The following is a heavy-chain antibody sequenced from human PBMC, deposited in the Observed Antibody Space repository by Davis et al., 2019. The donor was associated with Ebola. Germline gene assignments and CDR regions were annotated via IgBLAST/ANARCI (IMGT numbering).Heavy chain of an antibody. Sequence: GGSLRLSCAASGFTFSGSAMHWVRQASGKGLEWVGRIRSKANSYATAYAASVKGRFTISRDDSKNTAYLQMNSLKTEDTAVYYCTQTIDIVVVPAAIPQGYYYGMDVWGQGTTVTVSS. J-gene: IGHJ6*02. V-gene: IGHV3-73*01. CDR1: GFTFSGSA. CDR3: TQTIDIVVVPAAIPQGYYYGMDV. D-gene: IGHD2-2*01. CDR2: IRSKANSYAT.